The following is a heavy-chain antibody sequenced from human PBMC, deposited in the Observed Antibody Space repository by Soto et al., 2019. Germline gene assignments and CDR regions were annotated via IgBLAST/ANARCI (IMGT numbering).Heavy chain of an antibody. V-gene: IGHV1-69*13. CDR3: ARELRYFDWFPPPYPLGY. CDR1: GGTFSSYA. CDR2: IIPIFGTA. Sequence: GASVKVSCKASGGTFSSYAISWVRQAPGQGLEWMGGIIPIFGTANYAQKFQGRVTITADESTSTAYMELSSLRSEDTAVYYCARELRYFDWFPPPYPLGYWGQGTLVTVSS. D-gene: IGHD3-9*01. J-gene: IGHJ4*02.